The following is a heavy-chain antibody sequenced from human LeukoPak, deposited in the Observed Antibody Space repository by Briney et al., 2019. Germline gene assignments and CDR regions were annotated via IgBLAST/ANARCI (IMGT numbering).Heavy chain of an antibody. V-gene: IGHV3-66*01. D-gene: IGHD2-2*01. CDR1: VFTVSSNY. CDR2: IYSSGST. CDR3: AREKEGYCSRTSCYLGYYYYYMDV. J-gene: IGHJ6*03. Sequence: GGSLILSCAASVFTVSSNYMSWVRQAPGKGLELVSGIYSSGSTYYAASVKSRFTISRNNSKNPLYLQMNRQRAEETDVYYCAREKEGYCSRTSCYLGYYYYYMDVWGKGTRVSISS.